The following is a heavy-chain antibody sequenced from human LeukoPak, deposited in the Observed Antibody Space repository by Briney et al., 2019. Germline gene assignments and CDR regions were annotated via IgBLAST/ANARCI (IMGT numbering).Heavy chain of an antibody. CDR2: IDYSGST. CDR3: ARQGAGEVVVVPAAMLNFDF. CDR1: GGSISSSRYY. J-gene: IGHJ4*02. V-gene: IGHV4-39*01. Sequence: SETLSLTCTVSGGSISSSRYYWGWIRQPPGKGLEWIGSIDYSGSTYYHPSVKSRVTITVATTKNQFPLELSSVTAADTAVYYCARQGAGEVVVVPAAMLNFDFWCQGTLVTVSS. D-gene: IGHD2-2*01.